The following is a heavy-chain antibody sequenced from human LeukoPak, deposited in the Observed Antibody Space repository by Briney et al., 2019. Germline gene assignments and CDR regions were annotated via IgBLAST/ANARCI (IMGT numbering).Heavy chain of an antibody. J-gene: IGHJ6*04. Sequence: TGGSLRLSRAASGFTFSSYWMHWVRQAPGKGLVWVSRINSDGSSTSYADSVKGRSTISRDNAKNSLYLQMNSLRAEDTAVYYCAELGITMIGGVWGKGTTVTISS. CDR3: AELGITMIGGV. CDR1: GFTFSSYW. CDR2: INSDGSST. D-gene: IGHD3-10*02. V-gene: IGHV3-74*01.